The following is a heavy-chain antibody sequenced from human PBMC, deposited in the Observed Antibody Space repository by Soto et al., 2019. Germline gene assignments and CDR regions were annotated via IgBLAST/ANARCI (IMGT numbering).Heavy chain of an antibody. V-gene: IGHV1-3*01. CDR2: INAGNGNS. CDR1: GYTFSSYA. J-gene: IGHJ4*02. CDR3: ARFYGSSAS. Sequence: QVQLVPSGAEVTKPGASVKVSCKASGYTFSSYAIHWVRQAPGQGLEWMGWINAGNGNSEYSQKFQGRVTITRDTSASTVYLELSSLRLEDTGVFFCARFYGSSASWGQGSLLTVSS. D-gene: IGHD6-6*01.